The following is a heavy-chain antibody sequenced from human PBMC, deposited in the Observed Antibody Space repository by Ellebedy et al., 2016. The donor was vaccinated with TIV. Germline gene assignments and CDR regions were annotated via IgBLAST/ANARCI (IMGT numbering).Heavy chain of an antibody. CDR2: ISSSSSTI. J-gene: IGHJ3*02. V-gene: IGHV3-48*02. CDR1: GFAFSSNG. D-gene: IGHD3-22*01. Sequence: PGGSLRLSCAASGFAFSSNGMSWVRQAPGKGLEWVSYISSSSSTIYSADSVKGRFTISRDNAKNSLYLQMNSLRDEDTAVYYCARDSTYYYDSSGYRNLPIDAFDIWGQGTMVTVSS. CDR3: ARDSTYYYDSSGYRNLPIDAFDI.